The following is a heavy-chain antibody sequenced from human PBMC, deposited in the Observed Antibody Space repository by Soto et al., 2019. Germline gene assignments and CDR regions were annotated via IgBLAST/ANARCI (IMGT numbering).Heavy chain of an antibody. V-gene: IGHV1-69*02. CDR3: ARGITIYYGMDV. J-gene: IGHJ6*02. D-gene: IGHD3-9*01. Sequence: QVQLVQSGAEVKKPGSSVKVSSKASGGTFSSYIISWVRQAPGQGLEWMGRIILILGIANYAQKFQGRVKMTADKSTRTAYMELSSLRSEDTAVYYCARGITIYYGMDVWGQGTTVTVSS. CDR2: IILILGIA. CDR1: GGTFSSYI.